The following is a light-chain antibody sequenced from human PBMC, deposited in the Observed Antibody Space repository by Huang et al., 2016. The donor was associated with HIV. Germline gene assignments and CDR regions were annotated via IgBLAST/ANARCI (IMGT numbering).Light chain of an antibody. J-gene: IGKJ2*01. CDR1: QSIDRN. V-gene: IGKV3-15*01. Sequence: EIVMTQSPATLSVSPGERATLSCRASQSIDRNLAWYQQKPGQAPRLLMYGSSTRATGIPARFSGSGSGTDFTLTISSLQPEDSAVYYCQQYNNWPPYTFGQGTNLEI. CDR3: QQYNNWPPYT. CDR2: GSS.